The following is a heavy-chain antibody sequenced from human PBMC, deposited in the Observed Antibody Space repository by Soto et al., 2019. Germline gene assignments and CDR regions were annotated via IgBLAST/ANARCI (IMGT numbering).Heavy chain of an antibody. V-gene: IGHV3-7*01. Sequence: PGGSLRLSCVASAFTFSDYWMCWVRQAPGKGLEWVANIRQDGGQKYYMDSAKGRFTISRDNAKNSLYLQMNSLRAEDTAVYYCVRVLSKRYYDYGMVVWGPATTVTVSS. CDR3: VRVLSKRYYDYGMVV. J-gene: IGHJ6*02. CDR1: AFTFSDYW. CDR2: IRQDGGQK. D-gene: IGHD3-9*01.